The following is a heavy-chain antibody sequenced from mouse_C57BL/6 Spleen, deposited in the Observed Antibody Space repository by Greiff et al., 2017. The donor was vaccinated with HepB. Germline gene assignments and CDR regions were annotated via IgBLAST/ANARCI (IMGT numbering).Heavy chain of an antibody. J-gene: IGHJ2*01. CDR3: AREGIYYDYVYFDY. CDR2: INPSNGGT. Sequence: QVQLQQPGTELVKPGASVKLSCKASGYTFTSYWMHWVKQRPGQGLAWIGNINPSNGGTNYNEKFKSKATLTVDKSSSTAYMQLSSLTSEDSAVYYCAREGIYYDYVYFDYWGQGTTLTVSS. V-gene: IGHV1-53*01. D-gene: IGHD2-4*01. CDR1: GYTFTSYW.